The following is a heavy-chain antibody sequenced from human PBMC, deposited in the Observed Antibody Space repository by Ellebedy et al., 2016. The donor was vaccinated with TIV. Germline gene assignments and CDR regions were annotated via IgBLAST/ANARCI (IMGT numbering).Heavy chain of an antibody. CDR2: LDVRVGST. V-gene: IGHV1-46*01. Sequence: ALVKVSCKAAGYTFTKYYFHWIRQAPGQGLEWMGVLDVRVGSTVYAQRVQGRVTMTRDTSTRTVYMELTSLRSDDTAVYYCASVPSAGADFWGQGTLVTVSS. CDR1: GYTFTKYY. J-gene: IGHJ5*01. CDR3: ASVPSAGADF. D-gene: IGHD4-17*01.